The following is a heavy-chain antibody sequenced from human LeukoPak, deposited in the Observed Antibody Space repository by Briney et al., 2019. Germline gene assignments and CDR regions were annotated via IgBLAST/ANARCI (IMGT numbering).Heavy chain of an antibody. D-gene: IGHD1-26*01. J-gene: IGHJ4*02. CDR1: GGSISSYY. CDR3: ARDLGGSYFNVEYFDY. CDR2: IYTSGST. Sequence: ASETLSLTCTVSGGSISSYYWSWIRQPAGKGLEWIGRIYTSGSTNCNPSLKSRVTMSVDTSKNQFSLKLSSVTAADTAVYYCARDLGGSYFNVEYFDYWGQGTLVTVSS. V-gene: IGHV4-4*07.